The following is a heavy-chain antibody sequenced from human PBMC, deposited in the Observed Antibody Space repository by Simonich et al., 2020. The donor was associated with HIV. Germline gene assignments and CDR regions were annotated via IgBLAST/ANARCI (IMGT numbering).Heavy chain of an antibody. J-gene: IGHJ4*02. V-gene: IGHV3-21*01. CDR2: INRSISKI. D-gene: IGHD6-13*01. CDR3: ARGETSSSWSTFDY. CDR1: GVTFSSYS. Sequence: EVQRVESGGGLVKPGGSLRLFCAASGVTFSSYSMNWLRQATGNGIEWISSINRSISKIDYANSLKGQFTISRDNAKNSLYLQMNSLRAEDTAVYFCARGETSSSWSTFDYWGQGTLVTVSS.